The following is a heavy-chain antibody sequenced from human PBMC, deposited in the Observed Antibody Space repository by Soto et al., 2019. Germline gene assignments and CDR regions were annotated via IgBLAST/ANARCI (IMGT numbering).Heavy chain of an antibody. CDR1: GYTFTSNG. CDR3: ARGDGRWLAFDY. Sequence: ASVKVSCKASGYTFTSNGISWGRQAPGQGLELMGWISAYNGNTNYAQKLQGRVTMTTDTSTSTAYMELRSLRSDDIAVYYCARGDGRWLAFDYWGQGTLVTVSS. J-gene: IGHJ4*02. CDR2: ISAYNGNT. D-gene: IGHD3-16*01. V-gene: IGHV1-18*03.